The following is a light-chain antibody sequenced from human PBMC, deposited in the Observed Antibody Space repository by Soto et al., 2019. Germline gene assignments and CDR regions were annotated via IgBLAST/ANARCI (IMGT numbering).Light chain of an antibody. CDR2: RAS. V-gene: IGKV1-39*01. CDR3: QQIYSTPYT. Sequence: DIQLTQSPSSLSASVTDRVTITCRASQAINNNLNWYQQKLGKAPELLIYRASTLQSGVPSRFSGSGSGTDFTLTISSLEHEDFGTYYCQQIYSTPYTFGQGTKVEIK. CDR1: QAINNN. J-gene: IGKJ2*01.